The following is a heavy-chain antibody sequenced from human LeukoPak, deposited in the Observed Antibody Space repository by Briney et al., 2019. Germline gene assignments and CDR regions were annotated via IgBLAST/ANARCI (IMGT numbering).Heavy chain of an antibody. CDR3: ATSPAISRNY. J-gene: IGHJ4*02. CDR1: GGSLSGYY. Sequence: SETLSVTCAVYGGSLSGYYWNWIRRPPGKGLEWIGEINHSGSTTYNPSLKSRVTISVDTSKNQFSLKLSSVTAADTAVYYCATSPAISRNYWGQGTLVTVSS. V-gene: IGHV4-34*01. CDR2: INHSGST. D-gene: IGHD2-21*02.